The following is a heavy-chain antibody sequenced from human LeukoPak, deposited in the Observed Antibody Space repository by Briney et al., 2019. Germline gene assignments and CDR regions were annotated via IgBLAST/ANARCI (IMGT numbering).Heavy chain of an antibody. J-gene: IGHJ4*02. CDR2: VYPGDSDT. CDR3: ARQAATAYDYFDY. V-gene: IGHV5-51*01. D-gene: IGHD1-1*01. Sequence: GESLKISCQGSGYSFTTYWIGWVRQMPGKGLEWMGIVYPGDSDTRYNPSFQGQVTISADKSINTAYPQWSTLKASDTAIYYCARQAATAYDYFDYWGQGTLVTVSS. CDR1: GYSFTTYW.